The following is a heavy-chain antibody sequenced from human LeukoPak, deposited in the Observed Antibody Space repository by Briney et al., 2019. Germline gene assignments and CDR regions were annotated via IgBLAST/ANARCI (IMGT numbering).Heavy chain of an antibody. CDR3: AREDWWY. Sequence: PGGSLRHSCAASGFNFGANTMTWVRQAPGKGLEWVSSITASGGNTFYSDSVKGRFTISGDNSKNTLFLQMNSLRVEDTATYYCAREDWWYWGQGTLVTVFS. CDR1: GFNFGANT. D-gene: IGHD2-8*02. V-gene: IGHV3-23*01. CDR2: ITASGGNT. J-gene: IGHJ4*02.